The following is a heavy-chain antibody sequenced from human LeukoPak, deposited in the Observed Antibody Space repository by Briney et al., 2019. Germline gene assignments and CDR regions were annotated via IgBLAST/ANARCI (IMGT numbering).Heavy chain of an antibody. CDR2: ISAYNGNT. Sequence: ASVKVSCKASGYTFTSYGISWVRQAPGQGLEWMGWISAYNGNTNYAQKLQGRVTMTTDTSTSTAYMELSSLRSEDTAVYYCARDSLGRRGSPHFDYWGQGTLVTVSS. J-gene: IGHJ4*02. D-gene: IGHD3-10*01. CDR1: GYTFTSYG. CDR3: ARDSLGRRGSPHFDY. V-gene: IGHV1-18*01.